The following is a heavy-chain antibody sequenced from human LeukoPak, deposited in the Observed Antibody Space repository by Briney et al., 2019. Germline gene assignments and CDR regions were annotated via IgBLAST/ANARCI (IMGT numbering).Heavy chain of an antibody. CDR3: ARDRYSGSYFPSGPFDY. CDR1: GLIFSSYA. V-gene: IGHV3-30*04. D-gene: IGHD1-26*01. CDR2: ISYDGSNK. Sequence: PGGSLRLSCAASGLIFSSYAMHWARKAPGKRLEWVAVISYDGSNKYYADSVKGRFTISRDNSKNTLYLQMNSLRAEDTAVYYCARDRYSGSYFPSGPFDYWGQGTLVTVSS. J-gene: IGHJ4*02.